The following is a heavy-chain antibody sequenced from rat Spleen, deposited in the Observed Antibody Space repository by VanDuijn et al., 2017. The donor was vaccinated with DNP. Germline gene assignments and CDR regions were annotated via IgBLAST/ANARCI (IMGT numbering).Heavy chain of an antibody. CDR2: MWSGGTT. J-gene: IGHJ4*01. V-gene: IGHV2S63*01. D-gene: IGHD1-2*01. CDR1: GFSLTDYS. Sequence: EVQLKESGPGLVQPSQTLSLTCTVSGFSLTDYSIHWDRQPPGKGLEWMGVMWSGGTTAYNSALKSRLSISRDTSKSQVFLKMNSLQTEDTAIYYCTRDGSPYYSSYMDVMDAWGRGASVTVSS. CDR3: TRDGSPYYSSYMDVMDA.